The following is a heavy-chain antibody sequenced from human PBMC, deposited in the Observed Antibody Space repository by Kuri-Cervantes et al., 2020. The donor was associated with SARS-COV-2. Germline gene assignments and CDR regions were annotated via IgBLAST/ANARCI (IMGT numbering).Heavy chain of an antibody. D-gene: IGHD2-2*01. Sequence: GESLKISCAASGFTFDDYAMHWVRQAPGKGLEWVAIISYDGNNLYADAVKGRFTISRDNSKNTLHLQMNSLRPEDTAVYYCARRYCSSTSCYGDYWGQGTLVTVSS. CDR1: GFTFDDYA. CDR2: ISYDGNNL. CDR3: ARRYCSSTSCYGDY. V-gene: IGHV3-30*03. J-gene: IGHJ4*02.